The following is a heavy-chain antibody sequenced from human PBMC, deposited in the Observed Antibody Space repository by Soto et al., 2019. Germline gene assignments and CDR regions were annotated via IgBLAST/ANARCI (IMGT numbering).Heavy chain of an antibody. D-gene: IGHD3-3*01. J-gene: IGHJ6*03. CDR2: MNPNSGNT. CDR3: ARGASPWGYDLWSGYRHYYYYYMDV. V-gene: IGHV1-8*01. CDR1: GYTFTSYD. Sequence: ASVKVSCKASGYTFTSYDINWVRQATGQGLEWMGWMNPNSGNTGYAQKFQGRVTMTRNTSISTAYMELSSLRSEDTAVYYCARGASPWGYDLWSGYRHYYYYYMDVWGKGPTVTVSS.